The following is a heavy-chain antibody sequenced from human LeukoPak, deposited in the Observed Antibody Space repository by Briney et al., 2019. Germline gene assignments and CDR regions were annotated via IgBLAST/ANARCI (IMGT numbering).Heavy chain of an antibody. CDR2: IYYSGST. D-gene: IGHD6-13*01. J-gene: IGHJ4*02. CDR3: ASRYSSRSGL. CDR1: GGSISSSSYY. V-gene: IGHV4-39*01. Sequence: SETLSLTCTVSGGSISSSSYYWGWIRQPPGKGLEWVGSIYYSGSTYYNPSLKSRVTISVDTSKNQFSLKLSSVAAADTAVYYCASRYSSRSGLWGQGTLVTVSS.